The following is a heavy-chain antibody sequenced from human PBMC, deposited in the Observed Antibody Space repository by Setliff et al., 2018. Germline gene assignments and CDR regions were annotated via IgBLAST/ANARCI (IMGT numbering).Heavy chain of an antibody. CDR2: INQDGSAK. CDR1: ALTFSSYW. Sequence: PGGSLRLSCAASALTFSSYWMNWVRQAPGKGLEWVANINQDGSAKYYVDSVKGRFTISRDNSQNTLYLQMNSLRVEDTAVYYCAKDPNGDYVGAFDSWGHGTLVTVSS. J-gene: IGHJ5*01. CDR3: AKDPNGDYVGAFDS. D-gene: IGHD4-17*01. V-gene: IGHV3-7*03.